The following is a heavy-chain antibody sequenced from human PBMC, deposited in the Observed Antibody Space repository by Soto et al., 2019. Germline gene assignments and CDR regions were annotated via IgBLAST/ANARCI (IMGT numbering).Heavy chain of an antibody. V-gene: IGHV3-7*03. CDR2: IKQDGSEK. Sequence: PGGSLRLSCAASGFTFRTYWMTWVRQAPGKGLEWVANIKQDGSEKFYVGSVRGRFTISRDNAKNSMYLQMNSLRADDTAVYYCARRSSGRLTTAWAPLDWWGQAPLVTVSS. J-gene: IGHJ4*02. CDR3: ARRSSGRLTTAWAPLDW. CDR1: GFTFRTYW. D-gene: IGHD2-15*01.